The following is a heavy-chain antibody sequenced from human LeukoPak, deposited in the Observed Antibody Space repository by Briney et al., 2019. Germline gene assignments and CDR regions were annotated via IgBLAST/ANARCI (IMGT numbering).Heavy chain of an antibody. J-gene: IGHJ4*02. CDR2: IRNKANSYST. Sequence: PGGSLRLSCAASGFTFSDHYMDWVRQAPGKGLEWVGRIRNKANSYSTEYAASVKGRFTISRDDSKNSLFLQMNSLKTEDTAVYYCARGESAVAVSSIAKDLFDYWGQGTLVTVSS. V-gene: IGHV3-72*01. CDR1: GFTFSDHY. D-gene: IGHD6-19*01. CDR3: ARGESAVAVSSIAKDLFDY.